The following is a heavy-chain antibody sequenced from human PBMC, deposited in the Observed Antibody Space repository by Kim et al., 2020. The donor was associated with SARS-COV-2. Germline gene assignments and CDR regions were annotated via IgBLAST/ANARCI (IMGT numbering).Heavy chain of an antibody. CDR3: ARGSGELRGYSSSWRKGWFGP. CDR2: INHSGST. CDR1: GGSFSGYY. D-gene: IGHD6-13*01. J-gene: IGHJ5*02. Sequence: SETLSLTCAVYGGSFSGYYWSWIRQPPGKGLEWIGEINHSGSTNYNPSLKSRVTISVDTSKNQFSLKLSSVTAADTAVYYCARGSGELRGYSSSWRKGWFGPWGQGTLVTVSS. V-gene: IGHV4-34*01.